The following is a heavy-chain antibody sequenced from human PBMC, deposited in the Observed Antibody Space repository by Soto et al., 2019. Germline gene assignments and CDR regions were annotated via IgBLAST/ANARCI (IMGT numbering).Heavy chain of an antibody. CDR3: ATVVGAPNWFDP. CDR2: IKQAGSER. CDR1: GFTFSSYW. V-gene: IGHV3-7*02. D-gene: IGHD1-26*01. Sequence: EVQLVESGGGLVQPGGSLRLSCAASGFTFSSYWMSWVRQAPGKGLEWVANIKQAGSERYYVDSVKGRFTISRDNGKNSLYLQMNSLRAEDTAGYYGATVVGAPNWFDPWGQGTLVTVSS. J-gene: IGHJ5*02.